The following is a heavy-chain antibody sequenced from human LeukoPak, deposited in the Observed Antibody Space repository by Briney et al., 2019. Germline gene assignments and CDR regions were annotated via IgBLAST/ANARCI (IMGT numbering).Heavy chain of an antibody. V-gene: IGHV3-23*01. CDR3: AKDRKGPSVWDY. CDR1: GFTFSSYA. D-gene: IGHD3-16*01. CDR2: ISGSGGGT. J-gene: IGHJ4*02. Sequence: RTGGSLRLSCAASGFTFSSYAMSWVRQAPGKGLEWVSAISGSGGGTYYADSVKGRFTISRDNSKNTLYLQMNSLRAEDTAVYYCAKDRKGPSVWDYWGQGTLVTVSS.